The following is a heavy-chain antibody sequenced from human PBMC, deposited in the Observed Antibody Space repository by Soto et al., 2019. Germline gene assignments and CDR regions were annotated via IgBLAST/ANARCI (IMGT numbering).Heavy chain of an antibody. D-gene: IGHD2-2*01. J-gene: IGHJ6*02. CDR2: ITSSGSPM. CDR1: GFTFTNYE. CDR3: ARLHCTSTNCSDNHDYGMDV. Sequence: EVQLVESGGGLVQPGGSLRLSCAASGFTFTNYEMNWVRQAPGKGLEWVAYITSSGSPMYYADSVKGRFTISRDNVRNSLYMQMNSLRAEDTAVYYCARLHCTSTNCSDNHDYGMDVWGQGTTVTLSS. V-gene: IGHV3-48*03.